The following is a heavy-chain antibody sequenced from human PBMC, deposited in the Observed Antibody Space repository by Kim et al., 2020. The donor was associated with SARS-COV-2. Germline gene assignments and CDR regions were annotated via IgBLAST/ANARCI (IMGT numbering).Heavy chain of an antibody. V-gene: IGHV3-30*18. CDR1: GFNFTRYG. CDR2: VSDDGRNT. J-gene: IGHJ4*01. CDR3: VKEAAYTTVLVDYYVDY. Sequence: GGSLRLSCVASGFNFTRYGMHWVRQAPGKGLEWVGIVSDDGRNTYYTDSVKGRFTISRDNSKNTLYLQMNSLRTEDTARYFCVKEAAYTTVLVDYYVDYCGAGSLVSVSS. D-gene: IGHD2-8*02.